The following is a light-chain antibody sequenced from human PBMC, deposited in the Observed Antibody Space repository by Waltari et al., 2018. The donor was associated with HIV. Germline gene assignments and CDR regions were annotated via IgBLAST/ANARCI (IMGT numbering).Light chain of an antibody. CDR1: RSNIGMTY. CDR2: RNI. V-gene: IGLV1-47*01. Sequence: QSVLTQPPSASGTPGQRVPISCSGSRSNIGMTYVYWYQQLPVTAPKFFVYRNIPGPSGVPDRFSGSKSGTSASLAFTGLRSEDEADYYCAVWDDSLSALVFGGGTKLTVL. CDR3: AVWDDSLSALV. J-gene: IGLJ3*02.